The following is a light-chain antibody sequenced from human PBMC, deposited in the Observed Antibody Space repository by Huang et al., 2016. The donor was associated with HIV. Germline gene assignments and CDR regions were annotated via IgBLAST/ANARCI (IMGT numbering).Light chain of an antibody. CDR1: QSVGNY. Sequence: IVLTQSPATLSWYPGERVTLSCRASQSVGNYIAWYQQHPGQSPKLLIYDTSNRATGTPVRFSGSGSGTDFTLTISGLESEDFAVYYCQQRSSGVTFGGGTRVQVK. J-gene: IGKJ4*01. V-gene: IGKV3-11*01. CDR3: QQRSSGVT. CDR2: DTS.